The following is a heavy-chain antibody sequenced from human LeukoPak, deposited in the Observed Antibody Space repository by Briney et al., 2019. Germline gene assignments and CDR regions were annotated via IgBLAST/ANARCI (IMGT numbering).Heavy chain of an antibody. Sequence: PGGSLRLSCAASGFTFSSYGMHWVRQAPGKGLEWVAFIRYDGSNKYYADSVKGRFTISRDNSKNTLYLQMNSLRAEDTAVYYCAKVGLQWELLRGFDYWGQGTLVTVSS. CDR1: GFTFSSYG. J-gene: IGHJ4*02. CDR3: AKVGLQWELLRGFDY. V-gene: IGHV3-30*02. CDR2: IRYDGSNK. D-gene: IGHD1-26*01.